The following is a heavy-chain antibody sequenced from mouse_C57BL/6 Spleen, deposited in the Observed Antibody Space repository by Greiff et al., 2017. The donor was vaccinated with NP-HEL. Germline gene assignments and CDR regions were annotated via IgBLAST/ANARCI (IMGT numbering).Heavy chain of an antibody. CDR1: GYTFTSYW. D-gene: IGHD1-1*01. CDR2: IDPSDSYT. CDR3: ARGGGHYYGSSSDY. J-gene: IGHJ2*01. Sequence: QVQLQQPGAELVTPGASVKLSCKASGYTFTSYWMHWVKQRPGQGLEWIGEIDPSDSYTNYNQKFKGKSTLTVDKSSSTAYMQLSSLTSEDSAVYYCARGGGHYYGSSSDYWGQGTTLTVSS. V-gene: IGHV1-69*01.